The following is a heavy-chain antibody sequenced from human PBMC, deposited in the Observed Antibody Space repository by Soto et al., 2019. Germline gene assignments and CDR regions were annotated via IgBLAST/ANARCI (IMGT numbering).Heavy chain of an antibody. D-gene: IGHD3-22*01. Sequence: QVQLVQSGAEVKKPGASVKVSCKASGYTFTSYGISWVRQAPGQGLEWMGWISAYNGNTNYAQKIQRRVTMTTDTSTSTAYMELRSLRSDDTAVYYCARVGPYYYDSSGYYVDPWGQGTLVTVSS. CDR3: ARVGPYYYDSSGYYVDP. CDR2: ISAYNGNT. CDR1: GYTFTSYG. V-gene: IGHV1-18*04. J-gene: IGHJ5*02.